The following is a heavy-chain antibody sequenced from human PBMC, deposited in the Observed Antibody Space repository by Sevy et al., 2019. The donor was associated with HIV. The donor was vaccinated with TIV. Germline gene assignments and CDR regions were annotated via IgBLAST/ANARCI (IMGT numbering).Heavy chain of an antibody. CDR3: VRGGSSSWYPYYYYYGMDV. D-gene: IGHD6-13*01. Sequence: SETLSLTCTVSGGSISSYYWSWIRQPPGKGLEWIGYIYYSGSTNYNPSLKSRVTISVDTSKNQFSLKLSSVTAADTAVYYCVRGGSSSWYPYYYYYGMDVWGQGTTVTVSS. CDR1: GGSISSYY. CDR2: IYYSGST. V-gene: IGHV4-59*01. J-gene: IGHJ6*02.